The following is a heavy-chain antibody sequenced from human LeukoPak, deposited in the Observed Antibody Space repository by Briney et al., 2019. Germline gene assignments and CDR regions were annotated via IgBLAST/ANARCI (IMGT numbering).Heavy chain of an antibody. V-gene: IGHV2-5*02. CDR3: AHGLPGYNTNWDHGYFDF. D-gene: IGHD1-1*01. CDR1: GFSRSTSGVG. Sequence: SGPTLGHPSGTLTLTCTFSGFSRSTSGVGGGWIRQPPAEALEWLTLCYWDDDKRYSPSLRSRLTVTKDTSKSQVVLTMTNVDPVDTATYYCAHGLPGYNTNWDHGYFDFWGQGTPVTVSS. CDR2: CYWDDDK. J-gene: IGHJ4*02.